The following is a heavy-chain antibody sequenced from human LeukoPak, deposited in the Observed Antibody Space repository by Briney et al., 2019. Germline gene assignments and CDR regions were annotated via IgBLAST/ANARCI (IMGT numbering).Heavy chain of an antibody. CDR3: ARTDYGDYEGSYYYYGTDV. V-gene: IGHV1-8*01. CDR1: GYTFTSYD. CDR2: MNPNSGNT. J-gene: IGHJ6*02. Sequence: ASVKVSCKASGYTFTSYDINWVRQATGQGLEWMGWMNPNSGNTGYAQKFQGRVTMTRNTSISTAYMELSSLRSEDTAVYYCARTDYGDYEGSYYYYGTDVWGQGTTVTVSS. D-gene: IGHD4-17*01.